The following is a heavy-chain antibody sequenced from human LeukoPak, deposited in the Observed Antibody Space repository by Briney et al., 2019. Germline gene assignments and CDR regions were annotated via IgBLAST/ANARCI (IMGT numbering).Heavy chain of an antibody. CDR1: GGSISSGDYY. V-gene: IGHV4-31*03. D-gene: IGHD6-13*01. Sequence: SQTLSLTCTVSGGSISSGDYYCNWIRQHPGTGLEWIGYIYNRGSTYYNPSLKSRITISVDTSKNQFSLKLSSVTAADTAVYYCARDIAAAGTNWFDPWGQGTLVTVSS. J-gene: IGHJ5*02. CDR3: ARDIAAAGTNWFDP. CDR2: IYNRGST.